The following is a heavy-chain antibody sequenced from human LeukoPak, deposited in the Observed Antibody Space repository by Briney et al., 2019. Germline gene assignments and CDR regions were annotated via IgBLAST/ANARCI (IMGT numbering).Heavy chain of an antibody. V-gene: IGHV1-69*06. CDR1: GGTFSSYA. Sequence: SVKVSCKASGGTFSSYAISWVRQAPGQGLEWMGGIIPIFGTANYAQKFQGRVTITADKSTSTAYMELSSLRSEDTAVYYCARNSFSWDIVATNTYYYYYMDVWGKGTTVTVSS. CDR2: IIPIFGTA. D-gene: IGHD5-12*01. J-gene: IGHJ6*03. CDR3: ARNSFSWDIVATNTYYYYYMDV.